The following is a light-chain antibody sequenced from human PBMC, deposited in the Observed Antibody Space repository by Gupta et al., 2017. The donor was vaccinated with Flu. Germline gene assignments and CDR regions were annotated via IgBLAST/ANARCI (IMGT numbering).Light chain of an antibody. J-gene: IGLJ2*01. CDR1: SSDLGGYNY. Sequence: QSALTQPASVSGSPGQSITMSCTGTSSDLGGYNYVSCYQHHPGKAPKLMIFEVNRRPSGVSDRFSGSKSGNTASLTISELQAEDEADYYCSSFSSYSSLIFGGGTKVTVL. V-gene: IGLV2-14*01. CDR3: SSFSSYSSLI. CDR2: EVN.